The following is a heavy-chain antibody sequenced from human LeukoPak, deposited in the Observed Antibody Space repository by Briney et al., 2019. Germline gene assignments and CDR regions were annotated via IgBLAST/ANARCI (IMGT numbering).Heavy chain of an antibody. Sequence: GGSLRLSCAASGFTFSTYWMSWVRQAPGKGLEWVANIKQDGSEKNYVDSVKGRFTISRDNAKNSLYLQMNSLRAEDTAVYYCARVASSGWQFFDYWGQGTLATVSS. V-gene: IGHV3-7*01. J-gene: IGHJ4*02. CDR3: ARVASSGWQFFDY. CDR1: GFTFSTYW. CDR2: IKQDGSEK. D-gene: IGHD6-19*01.